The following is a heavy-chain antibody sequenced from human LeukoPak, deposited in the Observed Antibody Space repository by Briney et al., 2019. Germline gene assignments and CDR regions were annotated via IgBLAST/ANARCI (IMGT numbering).Heavy chain of an antibody. CDR1: GGSISSSSYY. D-gene: IGHD3-10*01. Sequence: SETLSLTCTVSGGSISSSSYYWGWIRQPPGKGLEWIGSIYYSGSTYYNPSLKSRVTISVDTSKNQFSLKLSSVTAADTAVYYCAGSGSYYCFDYWGQGTLVTVSS. V-gene: IGHV4-39*07. J-gene: IGHJ4*02. CDR2: IYYSGST. CDR3: AGSGSYYCFDY.